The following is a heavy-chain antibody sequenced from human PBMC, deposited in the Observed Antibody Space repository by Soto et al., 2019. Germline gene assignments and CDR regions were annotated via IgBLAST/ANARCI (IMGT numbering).Heavy chain of an antibody. CDR2: IYYTGSS. J-gene: IGHJ4*02. CDR3: ARGIVGATTPFDY. D-gene: IGHD1-26*01. Sequence: QVQLQESGPGLVKPSETLSLTCTVSGGSISNFYWNWVRQPPGKGLEWIGYIYYTGSSNSSPSLTSRVPMSLDLSRNQLFLRLNSVTAADTAVYYCARGIVGATTPFDYWGQGNLVTVSS. CDR1: GGSISNFY. V-gene: IGHV4-59*01.